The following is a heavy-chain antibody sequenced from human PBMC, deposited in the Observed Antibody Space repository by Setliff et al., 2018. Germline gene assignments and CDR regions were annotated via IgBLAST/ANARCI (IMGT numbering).Heavy chain of an antibody. D-gene: IGHD1-1*01. CDR3: RKAVVGRDVFDI. CDR1: GGSFDTYY. J-gene: IGHJ3*02. CDR2: INQSGSG. V-gene: IGHV4-34*01. Sequence: PSETLSLTCNVYGGSFDTYYWSWIRQPPGKGLEWFGEINQSGSGDYNPSFKGRVTISVDTSKKQFSLTLTSVTAADTALYYCRKAVVGRDVFDIWGQGTVVTVSS.